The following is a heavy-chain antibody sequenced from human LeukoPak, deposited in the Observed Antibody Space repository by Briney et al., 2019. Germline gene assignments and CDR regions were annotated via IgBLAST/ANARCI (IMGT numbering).Heavy chain of an antibody. J-gene: IGHJ4*02. D-gene: IGHD3-22*01. CDR2: INPSGGST. Sequence: ASVKVSCKASGYTFTSYYMHWVRQAPGQGLEWMGIINPSGGSTSYAQKFQGRVTMTTDTSTSTAYMELRSLRSDDTAVYYCARENHDRDYWGQGTLVTVSS. CDR1: GYTFTSYY. V-gene: IGHV1-46*01. CDR3: ARENHDRDY.